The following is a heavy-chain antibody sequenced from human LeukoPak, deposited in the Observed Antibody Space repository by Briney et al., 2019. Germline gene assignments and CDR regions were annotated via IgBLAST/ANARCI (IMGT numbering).Heavy chain of an antibody. J-gene: IGHJ4*02. Sequence: GGSLRLSCAASGFIFTDYWMHWVRQGPGKELVWVSVISGSGGRTNYADFVKGRFNISRDNSKNTLYLQMNSLRAEDTAIYYCAKEQQQLVGGFDYWGQGTLVTVSS. D-gene: IGHD6-13*01. V-gene: IGHV3-23*01. CDR3: AKEQQQLVGGFDY. CDR2: ISGSGGRT. CDR1: GFIFTDYW.